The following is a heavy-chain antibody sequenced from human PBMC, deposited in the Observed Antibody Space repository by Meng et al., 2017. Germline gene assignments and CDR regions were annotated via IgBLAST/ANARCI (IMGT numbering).Heavy chain of an antibody. CDR1: GASISSGGYY. V-gene: IGHV4-31*03. CDR3: ARAPQGYPLRRPGPVDY. J-gene: IGHJ4*02. Sequence: SETLSLTCTVSGASISSGGYYWSWIRQHPGKGLEWIGYIYYSGSTYYNPSLKSRVTISVDTSKNQFSLKLSSVTAADTAVYYCARAPQGYPLRRPGPVDYWGQGTLVTVSS. D-gene: IGHD1-1*01. CDR2: IYYSGST.